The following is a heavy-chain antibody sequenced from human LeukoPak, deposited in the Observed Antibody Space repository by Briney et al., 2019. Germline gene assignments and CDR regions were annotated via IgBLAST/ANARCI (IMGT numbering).Heavy chain of an antibody. CDR3: AKDPPLWFGELLTDY. CDR2: ISGSGGST. D-gene: IGHD3-10*01. CDR1: GFTFSSYA. V-gene: IGHV3-23*01. Sequence: GGSLRLSCAASGFTFSSYAMSWVRQAPGKGLEWVSAISGSGGSTYYADSVKGRFTISRDNSKNMLYLQMNSLRAEDTAVYYCAKDPPLWFGELLTDYWGQGTLVTVSS. J-gene: IGHJ4*02.